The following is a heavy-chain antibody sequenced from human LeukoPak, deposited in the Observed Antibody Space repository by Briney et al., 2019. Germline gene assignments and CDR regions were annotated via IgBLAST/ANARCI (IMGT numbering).Heavy chain of an antibody. D-gene: IGHD3-10*01. CDR2: ISYDTSIK. V-gene: IGHV3-30-3*01. Sequence: QPGGSLRLSCAASGFTFSNYAMHWVRQAPGKGLEWVAVISYDTSIKYYADSVKGRFTISRDNSKNTLHVQMNSLRAEDTAVYYCATDVRSGSSPYWGQGTLVTVSS. J-gene: IGHJ4*02. CDR1: GFTFSNYA. CDR3: ATDVRSGSSPY.